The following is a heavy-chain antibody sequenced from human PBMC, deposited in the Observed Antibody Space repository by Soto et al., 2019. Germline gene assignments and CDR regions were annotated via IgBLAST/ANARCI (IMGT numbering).Heavy chain of an antibody. CDR2: IYYSGST. D-gene: IGHD2-15*01. Sequence: QVQLQESGPGLVKPSQTLSLTCTVSGGSISSGGYYWSWIRQHPGKGLEWIGYIYYSGSTYYNPSLKSRVTKPVETSKNQFCLKLSSVTAEHPAVDYCARAVTPWGQETLITVSS. CDR3: ARAVTP. J-gene: IGHJ4*02. V-gene: IGHV4-31*03. CDR1: GGSISSGGYY.